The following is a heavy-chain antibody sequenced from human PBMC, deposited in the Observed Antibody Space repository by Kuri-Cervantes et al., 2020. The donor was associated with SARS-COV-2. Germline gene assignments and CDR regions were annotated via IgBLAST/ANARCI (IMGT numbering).Heavy chain of an antibody. CDR3: ARRDYDFWSGYAWFDP. V-gene: IGHV4-30-4*01. D-gene: IGHD3-3*01. CDR2: IYYSGST. Sequence: SCTVSGGSISSGDYYWSWIRQPPGKGLEWIGYIYYSGSTYYNPSLKSRVTISVDTSKNQFSLKLSSVTAADTAVYYCARRDYDFWSGYAWFDPWGQGTLVTVSS. J-gene: IGHJ5*02. CDR1: GGSISSGDYY.